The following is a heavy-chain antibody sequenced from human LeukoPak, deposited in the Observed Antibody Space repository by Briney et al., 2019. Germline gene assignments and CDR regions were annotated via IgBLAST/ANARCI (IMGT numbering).Heavy chain of an antibody. D-gene: IGHD3-3*01. CDR1: RGSISSGSYY. Sequence: PSETLSLTCTVFRGSISSGSYYWSWIRQPAGKGLEWIGRIYTSGSTNYNPSLKSRVTISVDTSKNQFSLKLSSVTAADTAVYYCAREEYDFWSGYSDYWGQGTLVTVSS. CDR3: AREEYDFWSGYSDY. CDR2: IYTSGST. J-gene: IGHJ4*02. V-gene: IGHV4-61*02.